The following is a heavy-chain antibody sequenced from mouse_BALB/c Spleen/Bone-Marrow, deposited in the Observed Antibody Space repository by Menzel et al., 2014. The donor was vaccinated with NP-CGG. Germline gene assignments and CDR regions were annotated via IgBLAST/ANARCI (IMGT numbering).Heavy chain of an antibody. V-gene: IGHV1-7*01. Sequence: QVQLQQSGPELAKPGASVKMSYKASGFTFTDTWIHWIKQRPGQGLEWIGYINPSTGYAEYNQNFKDKTTLTVDKTSSTAYMQLSNLTSEDAAFYCCPRDYWGQGTTLTVSS. CDR2: INPSTGYA. CDR3: PRDY. J-gene: IGHJ2*01. CDR1: GFTFTDTW.